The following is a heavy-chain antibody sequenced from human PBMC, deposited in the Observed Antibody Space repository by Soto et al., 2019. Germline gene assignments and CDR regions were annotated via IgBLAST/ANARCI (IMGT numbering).Heavy chain of an antibody. V-gene: IGHV4-31*03. J-gene: IGHJ5*02. D-gene: IGHD2-21*02. CDR3: AREGGLGYCGGDCLYNWFDP. CDR1: GGSISSGDYY. Sequence: QVQLQESGPGLVKPSQTLALTCTVSGGSISSGDYYWSWVRQHPGKGMEWIGYRAYSGSTYYNPTIQSRVTIGVDTSRTQFSLRPSSVTAADTAVYDCAREGGLGYCGGDCLYNWFDPWGQGTLVTVSS. CDR2: RAYSGST.